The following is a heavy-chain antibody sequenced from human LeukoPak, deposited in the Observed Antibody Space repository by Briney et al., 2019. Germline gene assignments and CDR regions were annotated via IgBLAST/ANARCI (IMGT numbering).Heavy chain of an antibody. J-gene: IGHJ4*02. V-gene: IGHV4-59*01. Sequence: PSETLSLTCTVSGGSMNNNFWTWIRQSPGKGLEWIGYIYYSGSTNYNPSLKSRVTISLDTSKNQFSLKLSSVTAADTAVYYCARSTWLLDKWGQGTLVTVSS. CDR3: ARSTWLLDK. CDR2: IYYSGST. D-gene: IGHD3-22*01. CDR1: GGSMNNNF.